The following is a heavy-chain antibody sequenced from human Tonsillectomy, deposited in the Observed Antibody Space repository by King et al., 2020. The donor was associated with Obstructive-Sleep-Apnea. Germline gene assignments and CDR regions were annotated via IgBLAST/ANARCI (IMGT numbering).Heavy chain of an antibody. CDR1: GFTFSSYG. CDR3: AKDNEADFWSGYLY. J-gene: IGHJ4*02. D-gene: IGHD3-3*01. V-gene: IGHV3-30*02. CDR2: IRYDGSNK. Sequence: VQLVESGGGVVQPGRSLRLSCAASGFTFSSYGMHWVRQAPGKGLEWVAFIRYDGSNKYYADSVKGRFTISRDNSKNTLYLQMNSLRAEDTAVYYCAKDNEADFWSGYLYWGQGTLVTVSS.